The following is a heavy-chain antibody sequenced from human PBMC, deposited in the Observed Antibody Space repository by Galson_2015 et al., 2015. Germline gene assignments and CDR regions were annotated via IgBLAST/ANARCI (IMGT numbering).Heavy chain of an antibody. CDR2: ISSSSSYI. D-gene: IGHD2-15*01. CDR1: GFTFSSYS. CDR3: ARTPGYCSGGSCYSGYAFDI. J-gene: IGHJ3*02. Sequence: SLRLSCAASGFTFSSYSMNWVRQAPGKGLEWVSSISSSSSYIYYADSVKGRFTISRDNAKNSLYLQMNSLRAEDTAVYYCARTPGYCSGGSCYSGYAFDIWGQGTMVTVSS. V-gene: IGHV3-21*01.